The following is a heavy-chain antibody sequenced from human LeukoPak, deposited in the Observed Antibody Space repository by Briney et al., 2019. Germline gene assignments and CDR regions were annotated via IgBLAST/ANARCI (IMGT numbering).Heavy chain of an antibody. J-gene: IGHJ5*02. CDR1: GFTFSSYA. Sequence: PGGSLRLSCAASGFTFSSYAMHWVRQAPGKGLEWMAVISYDGSNKYYAASVKGRFTITRDNSKNTLYLQMNSLRAEDTAVYYCARSAEYCSGGSCSWGQGTLVTVSS. V-gene: IGHV3-30-3*01. D-gene: IGHD2-15*01. CDR2: ISYDGSNK. CDR3: ARSAEYCSGGSCS.